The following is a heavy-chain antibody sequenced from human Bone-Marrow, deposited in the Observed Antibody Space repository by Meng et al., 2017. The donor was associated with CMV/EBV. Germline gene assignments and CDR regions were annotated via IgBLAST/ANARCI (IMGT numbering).Heavy chain of an antibody. CDR2: IWYDGTTK. J-gene: IGHJ4*02. Sequence: GESLKISCAAPGFTFANYGMHWVRQAPGKGLEWVAAIWYDGTTKYYVDSVKGRFTISRDNSKNTLYLQMNSLRAEDTGMYYCAKDAAASNRPYHFDSWGQGTLVTVSS. CDR1: GFTFANYG. CDR3: AKDAAASNRPYHFDS. V-gene: IGHV3-33*06. D-gene: IGHD6-13*01.